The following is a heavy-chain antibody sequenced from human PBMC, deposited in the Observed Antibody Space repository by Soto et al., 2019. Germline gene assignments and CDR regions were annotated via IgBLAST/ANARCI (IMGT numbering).Heavy chain of an antibody. V-gene: IGHV3-74*03. CDR1: GLTFRTYW. Sequence: EVQLVESGGGLVQPGGSLRLSFEASGLTFRTYWLIWVAQAPGKGLVWVSRVYNDGDSTLHAASVTGRFTISRDNAKNTVYLQMSDLRVEDTAMYYCEVRPGYSTGGDYWGRGTLVTVSS. D-gene: IGHD2-15*01. J-gene: IGHJ4*02. CDR2: VYNDGDST. CDR3: EVRPGYSTGGDY.